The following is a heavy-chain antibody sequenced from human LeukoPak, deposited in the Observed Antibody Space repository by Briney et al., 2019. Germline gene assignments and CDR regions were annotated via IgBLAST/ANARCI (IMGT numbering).Heavy chain of an antibody. CDR2: INHSGST. V-gene: IGHV4-34*01. Sequence: SETLSLTCAVYGGSFSGYYWSWIRLPPGKGLEWIGEINHSGSTNYNPSLKSRVTISVDTSKNQFSLKLSSVTAADTAVYYCARRITMVRGFNYWGQGTLVTVSS. CDR1: GGSFSGYY. J-gene: IGHJ4*02. D-gene: IGHD3-10*01. CDR3: ARRITMVRGFNY.